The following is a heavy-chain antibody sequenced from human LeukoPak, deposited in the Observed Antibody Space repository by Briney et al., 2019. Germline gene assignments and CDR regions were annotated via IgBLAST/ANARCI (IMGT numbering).Heavy chain of an antibody. D-gene: IGHD6-13*01. CDR3: TTDLGRGSSSFDI. CDR1: GGSISSYY. CDR2: IFYSGST. Sequence: SETLSLTCTVSGGSISSYYWSWIRQPPGKGLEWIGYIFYSGSTNYNPSLKSRVTISVDTSKNQFSLKLSSVTAADTAVYYCTTDLGRGSSSFDIWGQGTMVTVSS. V-gene: IGHV4-59*12. J-gene: IGHJ3*02.